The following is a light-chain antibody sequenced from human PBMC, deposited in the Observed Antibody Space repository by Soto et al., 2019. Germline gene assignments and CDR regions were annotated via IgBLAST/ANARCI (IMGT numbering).Light chain of an antibody. CDR1: RGISRW. J-gene: IGKJ4*01. CDR2: AAS. Sequence: DIQMTQSPSSVSASVGDTVTVTCRASRGISRWLAWYQQKPGKAPRLLIYAASSLQNGVPPRFSGTYSGTDFSLTISSLQPGDSATYFCQQTRDFPLTFGGGTKVDIK. V-gene: IGKV1-12*01. CDR3: QQTRDFPLT.